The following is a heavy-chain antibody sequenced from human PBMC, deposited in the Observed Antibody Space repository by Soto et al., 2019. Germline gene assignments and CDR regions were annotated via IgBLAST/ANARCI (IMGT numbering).Heavy chain of an antibody. CDR3: GKEGSPKVSRWDDY. V-gene: IGHV3-53*01. D-gene: IGHD1-26*01. CDR1: GFTVSNNY. Sequence: GGSLRLSCAVSGFTVSNNYMRWVRQTPGKGLEGVSVIYSGGYTAYGDSVKGRFTISRDNSKNTLYLQMNSLRADDTAVYYCGKEGSPKVSRWDDYWGQGTLVTVSS. CDR2: IYSGGYT. J-gene: IGHJ4*02.